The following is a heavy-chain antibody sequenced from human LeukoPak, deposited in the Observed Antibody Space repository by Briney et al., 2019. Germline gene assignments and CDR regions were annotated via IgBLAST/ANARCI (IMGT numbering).Heavy chain of an antibody. CDR2: INPSGGST. J-gene: IGHJ5*02. V-gene: IGHV1-46*01. CDR1: GYTFTSYY. Sequence: GASVKVSCKASGYTFTSYYMHWVRQAPGQGLEWMGIINPSGGSTSYAQKFQGRVTMTRDTSTSTVYMELSSLRSEDTAVYYCARDPRRRQLWLDHNWFDPWGQGTLVTVSS. CDR3: ARDPRRRQLWLDHNWFDP. D-gene: IGHD5-18*01.